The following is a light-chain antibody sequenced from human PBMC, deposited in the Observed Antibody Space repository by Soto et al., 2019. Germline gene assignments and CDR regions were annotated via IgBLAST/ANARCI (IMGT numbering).Light chain of an antibody. CDR1: SSDVGSYNL. CDR2: EGS. CDR3: CSYAGSSTFSWV. Sequence: QSVLTQPASVSGSPGQSITISCTGTSSDVGSYNLVSWYQQHPGKAPKLMIYEGSKRPSGVSNRFSGSKSGNTASLTISGLQAEDEADYYCCSYAGSSTFSWVFGGGTKLTVL. J-gene: IGLJ3*02. V-gene: IGLV2-23*03.